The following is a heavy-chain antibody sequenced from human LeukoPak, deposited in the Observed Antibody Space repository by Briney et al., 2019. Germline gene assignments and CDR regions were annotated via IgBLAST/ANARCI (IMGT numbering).Heavy chain of an antibody. CDR2: INHTGST. CDR1: GGSFSGYY. J-gene: IGHJ4*02. V-gene: IGHV4-34*01. Sequence: SETLSLTCAVYGGSFSGYYWSWIRQPPGKGLEWIGEINHTGSTNYNPSLKSRVTISVDTSKNQFSLRLSSVTAADTSVYYCARARARLWGFDYWGQGTLVTVSS. CDR3: ARARARLWGFDY. D-gene: IGHD5-18*01.